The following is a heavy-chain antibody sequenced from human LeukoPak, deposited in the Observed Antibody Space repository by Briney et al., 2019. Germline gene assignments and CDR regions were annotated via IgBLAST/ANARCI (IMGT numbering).Heavy chain of an antibody. V-gene: IGHV3-13*01. CDR3: ARSKSYSSGWTDFDC. J-gene: IGHJ4*02. CDR1: GFTFSSHD. D-gene: IGHD6-19*01. CDR2: IGTAGNT. Sequence: LTGGSLRLSCAASGFTFSSHDMHWVRQPTGKGLEWVSVIGTAGNTYYTDSVKGRFTISRENAKNSWYLQMDNLRAEDTAVYYCARSKSYSSGWTDFDCWGQGTLVTVSS.